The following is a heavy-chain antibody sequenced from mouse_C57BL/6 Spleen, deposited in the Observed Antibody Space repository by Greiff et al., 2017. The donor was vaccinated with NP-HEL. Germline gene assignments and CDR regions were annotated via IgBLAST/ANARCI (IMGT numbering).Heavy chain of an antibody. V-gene: IGHV1-80*01. J-gene: IGHJ1*03. CDR2: IYPGDGDT. D-gene: IGHD1-1*02. Sequence: QVQLKESGAELVKPGASVKISCTASGYAFSSYWMNWVKQRPGKGLEWIGQIYPGDGDTNYNGKFKGQATLTADKSSSTAYMQLSSLTSEDSAVYFCAREHGGSPSYWYFDVWGTGTTVTVSS. CDR1: GYAFSSYW. CDR3: AREHGGSPSYWYFDV.